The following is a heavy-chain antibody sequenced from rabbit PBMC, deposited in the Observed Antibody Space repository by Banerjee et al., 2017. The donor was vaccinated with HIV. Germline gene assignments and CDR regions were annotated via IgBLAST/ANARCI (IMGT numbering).Heavy chain of an antibody. CDR3: VRDLGYADSSYHSL. D-gene: IGHD8-1*01. J-gene: IGHJ4*01. CDR2: IYAGKGSI. Sequence: QLKETGGGLVQPGGSLKLSCKASGFDFSSHYKSWVRQAPGKGLEWIGIIYAGKGSIDYASWVNGRFTISSDNAQNTVDLQMNSLTAADTATYFCVRDLGYADSSYHSLWGPGTLVTVS. V-gene: IGHV1S7*01. CDR1: GFDFSSHY.